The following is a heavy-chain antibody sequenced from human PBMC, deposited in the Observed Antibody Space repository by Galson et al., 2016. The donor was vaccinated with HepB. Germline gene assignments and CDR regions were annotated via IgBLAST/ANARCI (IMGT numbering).Heavy chain of an antibody. Sequence: SLRLSCAASGFTFSNYGMHWVRQTPGKGLEWVAAISYDGREKYYADSVKGRFTVSRDNSQNTLFLQINSVRVEETAVYYCAKRRGDLLDSIIYPDYWGEGTPVTASS. CDR2: ISYDGREK. V-gene: IGHV3-30*18. D-gene: IGHD3-16*01. CDR1: GFTFSNYG. CDR3: AKRRGDLLDSIIYPDY. J-gene: IGHJ4*02.